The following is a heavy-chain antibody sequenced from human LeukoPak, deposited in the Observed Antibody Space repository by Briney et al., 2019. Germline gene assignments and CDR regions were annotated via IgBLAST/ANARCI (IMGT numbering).Heavy chain of an antibody. CDR1: GGTFSSYA. CDR3: ANGGYYGSGSYYGPSWFDP. D-gene: IGHD3-10*01. J-gene: IGHJ5*02. CDR2: IIPILGIA. Sequence: SVKVSCKASGGTFSSYAISWVRQAPGQGLEWMGRIIPILGIANYAQKFQGRVTITADKSTSTAYMELSSLRSEDTAVYYCANGGYYGSGSYYGPSWFDPWGQGTLVTVSS. V-gene: IGHV1-69*04.